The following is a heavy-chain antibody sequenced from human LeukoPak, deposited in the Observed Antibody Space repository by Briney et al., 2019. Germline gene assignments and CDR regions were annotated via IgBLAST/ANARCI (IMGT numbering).Heavy chain of an antibody. Sequence: ASVTVSFKASGYTFTSYGISWVRQAPGQGLEWMGWISAYNGNTNYAQKLQGRVTMTTDTSTSTAYMELRSLRSDDTAVYYCARDRIYYYDSSGPDAFDIWGQGTMVTVSS. V-gene: IGHV1-18*01. D-gene: IGHD3-22*01. CDR2: ISAYNGNT. J-gene: IGHJ3*02. CDR3: ARDRIYYYDSSGPDAFDI. CDR1: GYTFTSYG.